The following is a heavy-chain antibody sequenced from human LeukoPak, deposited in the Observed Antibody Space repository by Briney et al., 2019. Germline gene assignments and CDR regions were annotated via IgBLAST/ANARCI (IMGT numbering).Heavy chain of an antibody. Sequence: PGGSLRLSCSTSGFTSNRLYLHWVRQAPGKGLEFVSHISSNGATTYYAYSVKGRFTISRDNSKNTLYLQMSSLRADDTAVYYCVKDRSIAAPNNDFFDSWGQGALVTVSS. CDR1: GFTSNRLY. CDR3: VKDRSIAAPNNDFFDS. V-gene: IGHV3-64D*06. D-gene: IGHD6-6*01. CDR2: ISSNGATT. J-gene: IGHJ4*02.